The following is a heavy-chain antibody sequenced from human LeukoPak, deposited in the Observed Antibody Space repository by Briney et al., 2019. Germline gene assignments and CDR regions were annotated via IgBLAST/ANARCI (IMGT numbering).Heavy chain of an antibody. CDR2: INHSGST. J-gene: IGHJ4*02. Sequence: SETLSLTCAVYGGSFSGYYWSWIRQPPGKGLEWIGEINHSGSTNYNPSLKSRVTISVDTSKNQFSLKLSSVTAADTAVYYCARHLAVAGLFDYWGQGTLVTVSS. CDR1: GGSFSGYY. CDR3: ARHLAVAGLFDY. V-gene: IGHV4-34*01. D-gene: IGHD6-19*01.